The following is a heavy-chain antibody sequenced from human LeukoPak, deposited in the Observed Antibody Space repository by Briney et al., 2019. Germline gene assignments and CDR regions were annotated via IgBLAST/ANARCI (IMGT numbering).Heavy chain of an antibody. CDR1: GGSISSSSYY. CDR2: IYYSGST. V-gene: IGHV4-39*01. D-gene: IGHD2-2*01. CDR3: AGLVVWYCSSTSCARHWFDP. J-gene: IGHJ5*02. Sequence: SETLSLTCTVSGGSISSSSYYWGWIRQPPGKGLEWIGSIYYSGSTYYNPSLKSRVTISVDTSKNQFSLKLSSVTAADTAVYYCAGLVVWYCSSTSCARHWFDPWGQGTLVTVSS.